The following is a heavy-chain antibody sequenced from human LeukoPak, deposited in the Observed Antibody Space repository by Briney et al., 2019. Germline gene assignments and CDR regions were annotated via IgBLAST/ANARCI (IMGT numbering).Heavy chain of an antibody. D-gene: IGHD5-18*01. J-gene: IGHJ4*02. CDR1: GFTFSSYG. V-gene: IGHV3-30*02. CDR2: IRDDGSNK. CDR3: AKDFDGYTYGNLDF. Sequence: PGGSLRLSCAASGFTFSSYGMHWVRQAPGKGLEWVAFIRDDGSNKYYADSVKGRFTISRDNSKNTLYLQMNSLRAEDTAVYCCAKDFDGYTYGNLDFWGQGTLVTVSS.